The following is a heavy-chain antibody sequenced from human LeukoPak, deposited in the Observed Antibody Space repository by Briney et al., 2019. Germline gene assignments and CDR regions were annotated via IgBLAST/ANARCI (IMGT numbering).Heavy chain of an antibody. V-gene: IGHV4-39*01. J-gene: IGHJ4*02. CDR2: IYYSGST. CDR1: GGSISSSSYY. Sequence: PSETLSLTCIVSGGSISSSSYYWGWIRQPPGKGLEWIGSIYYSGSTYYNPSLKSRVTISVDTSKNQFSLKLSSVTAADTAVYYCARGVRYFDWLLYYDYWGQGTLVTVSS. CDR3: ARGVRYFDWLLYYDY. D-gene: IGHD3-9*01.